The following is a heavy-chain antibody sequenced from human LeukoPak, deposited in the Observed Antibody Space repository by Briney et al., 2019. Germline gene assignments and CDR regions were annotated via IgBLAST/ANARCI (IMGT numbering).Heavy chain of an antibody. CDR2: ISTSSSNI. V-gene: IGHV3-11*01. Sequence: PGGSLRLSCAASGFTFSDYYMSWIRQSPGKGLEWVSYISTSSSNIYYADSVKGRFTISRDNAKNSLFLQMNSLRAEDTAVYYCARGPPSSDIVVVTAIPVFDYWGQGTLVTVSS. J-gene: IGHJ4*02. CDR1: GFTFSDYY. D-gene: IGHD2-21*02. CDR3: ARGPPSSDIVVVTAIPVFDY.